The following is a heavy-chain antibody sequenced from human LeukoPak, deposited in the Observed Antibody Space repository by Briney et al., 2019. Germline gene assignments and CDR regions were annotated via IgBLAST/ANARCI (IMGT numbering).Heavy chain of an antibody. Sequence: GGSLRLSCTASGFTFSLYWMSWVRQAPGKGLEWVAHIKQDGSEKYYVDSVKGRFTISRDNAKNSLYLQMNSLRAEDTAVYYCAGIVSSIAAADSYDYWGQGTLVTVSS. J-gene: IGHJ4*02. CDR1: GFTFSLYW. CDR3: AGIVSSIAAADSYDY. CDR2: IKQDGSEK. V-gene: IGHV3-7*01. D-gene: IGHD6-13*01.